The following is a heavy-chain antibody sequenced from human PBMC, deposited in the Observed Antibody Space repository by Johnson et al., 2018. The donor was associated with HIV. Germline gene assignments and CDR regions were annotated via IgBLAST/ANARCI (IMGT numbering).Heavy chain of an antibody. V-gene: IGHV3-30-3*01. CDR3: ARDTTSGLDGSSWDGAFDI. CDR2: ISYDGSNK. Sequence: WVRQAPGKGLEWVAVISYDGSNKYYADSVKGRFTIARDNSKNTLYLQKNKQKDEEKEMYYCARDTTSGLDGSSWDGAFDIWGQGTMVTVSS. J-gene: IGHJ3*02. D-gene: IGHD6-13*01.